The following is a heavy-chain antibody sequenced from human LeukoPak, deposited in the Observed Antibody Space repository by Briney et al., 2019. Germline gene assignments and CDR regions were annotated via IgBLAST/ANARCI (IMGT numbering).Heavy chain of an antibody. CDR1: GYTFTGYY. CDR2: INPNGGGT. V-gene: IGHV1-2*06. D-gene: IGHD5-18*01. J-gene: IGHJ4*02. Sequence: ASVKVSCKASGYTFTGYYMHWVRQAPGQGLEWLGRINPNGGGTNYAQKFQGRVTMTRDTSISTAYMELSRLRSDDTAVYYCARVGYSYGPSGDWGQGTLVTVSS. CDR3: ARVGYSYGPSGD.